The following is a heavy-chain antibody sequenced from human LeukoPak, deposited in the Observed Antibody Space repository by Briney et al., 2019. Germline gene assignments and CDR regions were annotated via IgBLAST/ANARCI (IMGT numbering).Heavy chain of an antibody. CDR2: ISGSGGST. CDR3: ARKMGRSAGYYYYGMDV. Sequence: GGSLRLSCAASGFTFSSYAMSWVRQAPGKGLEWVSAISGSGGSTYYADSVKGRFTISRDNSKNTLYLQMNSLRAEDTAVYYCARKMGRSAGYYYYGMDVWGQGTTVTVSS. J-gene: IGHJ6*02. D-gene: IGHD3-3*01. CDR1: GFTFSSYA. V-gene: IGHV3-23*01.